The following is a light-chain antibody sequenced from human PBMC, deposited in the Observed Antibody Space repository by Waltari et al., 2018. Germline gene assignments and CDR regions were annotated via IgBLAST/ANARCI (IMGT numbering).Light chain of an antibody. V-gene: IGKV3-20*01. CDR1: ESVSADY. CDR3: QQYGSLPWT. J-gene: IGKJ1*01. Sequence: ILLTQSPGTLSLSPGGRATLSCRASESVSADYLAWYQQKPGQSPRLLVYDASTRATGVPDRFSGSGTGTDFTHTISRLEPEDFAVYYCQQYGSLPWTFGQGTVVDIK. CDR2: DAS.